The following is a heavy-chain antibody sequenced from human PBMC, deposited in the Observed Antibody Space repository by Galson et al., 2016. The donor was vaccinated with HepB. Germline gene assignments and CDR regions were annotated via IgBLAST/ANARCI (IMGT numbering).Heavy chain of an antibody. J-gene: IGHJ6*02. CDR2: IYHSGST. CDR3: ARRGLVAYYYALDV. Sequence: TLSLTCAVSGGSISSANWWTWVRQPPGKGLEWIGEIYHSGSTNYSPSLKSRVTISVDKSKKQFSLKVSSVTAADTAVYYCARRGLVAYYYALDVWGQGTTVTVSS. CDR1: GGSISSANW. V-gene: IGHV4-4*02.